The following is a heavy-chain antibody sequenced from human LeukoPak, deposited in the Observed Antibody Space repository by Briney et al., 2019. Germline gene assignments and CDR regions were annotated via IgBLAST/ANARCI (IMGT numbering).Heavy chain of an antibody. CDR3: ATVRYRMVTYYYYGMDV. J-gene: IGHJ6*02. CDR1: GGSFSGYY. V-gene: IGHV4-34*01. D-gene: IGHD3-10*01. Sequence: PSETLSLTCAVYGGSFSGYYWSWIRQPPGKGLEWIAVINHSGSTNYNPSLKSRVTISVDTSKNQFSLKLSSVTAADTAVYYCATVRYRMVTYYYYGMDVWGQGTTVTVSS. CDR2: INHSGST.